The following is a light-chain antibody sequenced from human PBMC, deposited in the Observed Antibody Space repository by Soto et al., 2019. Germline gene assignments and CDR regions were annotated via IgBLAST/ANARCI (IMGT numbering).Light chain of an antibody. CDR1: SSNIGSNY. CDR3: AAWDDSLSGFYV. V-gene: IGLV1-47*01. CDR2: RNN. J-gene: IGLJ1*01. Sequence: VLTQPPSASGTPGQRVTISCSGSSSNIGSNYVYWYQQLPGTAPKLLIYRNNQRPSGVPDRFSGSKSGTSASLAISGLRSEDESDYYCAAWDDSLSGFYVFGTGTKVTVL.